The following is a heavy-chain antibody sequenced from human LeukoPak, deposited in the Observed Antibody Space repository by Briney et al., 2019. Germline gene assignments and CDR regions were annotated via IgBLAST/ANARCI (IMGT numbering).Heavy chain of an antibody. CDR2: ISGSGGST. CDR3: AAYCGGDCYSLIRYYYYGMDV. J-gene: IGHJ6*02. D-gene: IGHD2-21*02. Sequence: GRSLRLSCAASGFTFSSYAMSWVRQAPGKGLEWVSAISGSGGSTYYADSVKGRFTISRDNSKNTLYLQMNSLRAEDTAVYYCAAYCGGDCYSLIRYYYYGMDVWGQGTTVTVSS. V-gene: IGHV3-23*01. CDR1: GFTFSSYA.